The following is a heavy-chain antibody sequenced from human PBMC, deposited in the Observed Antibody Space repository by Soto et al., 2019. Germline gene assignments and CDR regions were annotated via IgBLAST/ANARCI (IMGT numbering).Heavy chain of an antibody. J-gene: IGHJ6*02. CDR1: GYSFTSYW. CDR3: ASRIVVVPAAVVAV. CDR2: IDPSDSYT. D-gene: IGHD2-2*01. V-gene: IGHV5-10-1*01. Sequence: PGESLKISCKGSGYSFTSYWISWVRQMPGKGLEWMGRIDPSDSYTNYSPSFQGHVTISADKSISTAYLQWSSLKASDTAMYYCASRIVVVPAAVVAVWGQGTTVTVSS.